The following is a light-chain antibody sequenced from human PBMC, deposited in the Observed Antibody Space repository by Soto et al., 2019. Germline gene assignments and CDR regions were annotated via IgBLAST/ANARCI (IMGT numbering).Light chain of an antibody. V-gene: IGKV2-40*01. CDR2: TVS. CDR1: QSLLDSDDGNTY. Sequence: IVMTQTPLSLPVTPGAPASISCSSSQSLLDSDDGNTYLDWYLQKPGQSPQLLIYTVSYRASGVPDRFSGSGSGTDFTLKISRVEAEDVGVYYCMQRIEFPLTFGGGTKVDIK. J-gene: IGKJ4*01. CDR3: MQRIEFPLT.